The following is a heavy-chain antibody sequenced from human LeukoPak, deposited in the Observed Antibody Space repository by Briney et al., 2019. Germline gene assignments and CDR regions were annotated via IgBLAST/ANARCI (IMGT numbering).Heavy chain of an antibody. CDR2: ISGSGGST. V-gene: IGHV3-23*01. CDR3: AKAQITVTTLDY. Sequence: GGSLRLSCAASGFTFSSYAMSWVRQAPGKGLEWVSAISGSGGSTYYADSAEGRFTISRDNSKNTLYLQMNSLRAEDTAVYYCAKAQITVTTLDYWGQGTLVTVSS. CDR1: GFTFSSYA. D-gene: IGHD4-17*01. J-gene: IGHJ4*02.